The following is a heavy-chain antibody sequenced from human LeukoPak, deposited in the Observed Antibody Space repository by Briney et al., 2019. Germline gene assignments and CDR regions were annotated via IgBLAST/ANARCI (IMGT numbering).Heavy chain of an antibody. J-gene: IGHJ5*02. V-gene: IGHV3-48*01. D-gene: IGHD3-10*01. CDR1: GFTFSSYS. CDR3: ARASVLWFGELLPPNWFDP. CDR2: ISSSSSTI. Sequence: GRSLRLSCAASGFTFSSYSMNWVRQAPGKGLEWVAYISSSSSTIYYADSVKGRFTISRDNAKNSLYLQMNSLRAEDTAVYYCARASVLWFGELLPPNWFDPWGQGTLVTVSS.